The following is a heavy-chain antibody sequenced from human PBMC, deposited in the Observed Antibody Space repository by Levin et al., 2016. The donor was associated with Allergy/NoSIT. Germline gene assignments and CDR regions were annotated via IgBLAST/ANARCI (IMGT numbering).Heavy chain of an antibody. CDR3: ARSNGASNYYGMDV. D-gene: IGHD2-2*01. J-gene: IGHJ6*02. Sequence: WIRQPPGKGLEWVSYISSSSSYTNYADSVKGRFTISRDNAKNSLYLQMNSLRAEDTAVYYCARSNGASNYYGMDVWGQGTTVTVSS. CDR2: ISSSSSYT. V-gene: IGHV3-11*03.